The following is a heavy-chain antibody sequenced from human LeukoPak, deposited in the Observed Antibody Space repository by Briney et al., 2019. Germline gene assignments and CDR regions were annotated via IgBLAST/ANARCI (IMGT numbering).Heavy chain of an antibody. J-gene: IGHJ4*02. D-gene: IGHD2-2*01. CDR3: AEPLYCSSTSCYGFDY. CDR2: LKLYDGSK. V-gene: IGHV1-46*01. Sequence: GASVKVSCKASVYAFIRYHIHWVRQAPGQGLEWMGVLKLYDGSKSHAQKLQGRVTITADESTSTAYMELSSLRSEDTAVYYCAEPLYCSSTSCYGFDYWGQGTLVTVSS. CDR1: VYAFIRYH.